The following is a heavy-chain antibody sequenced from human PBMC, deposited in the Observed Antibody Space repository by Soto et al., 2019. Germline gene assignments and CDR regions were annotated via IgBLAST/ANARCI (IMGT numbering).Heavy chain of an antibody. Sequence: QVQLQQWGAGLLKPSETPSLTCAVYGGSFSGYYWSWIRQPPGKGLEWIGEINHSGSTNYNPSLKSRVTISVDTSKNQFSLKLSSVTAADTAVYYCARGLQVHLYFDLGGRGTLVTVSS. CDR1: GGSFSGYY. J-gene: IGHJ2*01. D-gene: IGHD3-10*01. V-gene: IGHV4-34*01. CDR3: ARGLQVHLYFDL. CDR2: INHSGST.